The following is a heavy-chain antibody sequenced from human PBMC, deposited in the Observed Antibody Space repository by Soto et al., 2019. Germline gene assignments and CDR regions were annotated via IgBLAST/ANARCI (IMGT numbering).Heavy chain of an antibody. J-gene: IGHJ6*02. CDR3: ATIKGLPQLNWDYYYGMDV. D-gene: IGHD1-1*01. CDR2: ISYDGSNK. Sequence: GGSLRLSCAASGFTFSSYAMHWVRQAPGKGLEWVAVISYDGSNKYYADSVKGRFTISRDNSKNTLYLQMNSLRAEDTAVYYCATIKGLPQLNWDYYYGMDVWGQGTTVTVSS. CDR1: GFTFSSYA. V-gene: IGHV3-30-3*01.